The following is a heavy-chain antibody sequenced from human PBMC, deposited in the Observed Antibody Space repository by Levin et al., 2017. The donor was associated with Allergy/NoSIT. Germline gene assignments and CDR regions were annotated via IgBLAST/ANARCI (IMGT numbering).Heavy chain of an antibody. CDR3: ARDSGYQRYFDY. D-gene: IGHD6-25*01. J-gene: IGHJ4*02. CDR1: GFTFSSYA. V-gene: IGHV3-30*04. Sequence: PGGSLRLSCAASGFTFSSYAMHWVRQAPGKGLEWVAVISYDGSNKYYADSVKGRFTISRDNSKNTLYLQMNSLRAEDTAVYYCARDSGYQRYFDYWGQGTLVTVSS. CDR2: ISYDGSNK.